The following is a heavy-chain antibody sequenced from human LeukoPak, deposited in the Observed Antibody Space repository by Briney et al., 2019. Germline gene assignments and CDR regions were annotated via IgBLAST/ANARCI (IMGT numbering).Heavy chain of an antibody. CDR1: GYTFTSYG. Sequence: AASVKVSCKASGYTFTSYGISWVRQAPGQGLEWMGWISAYNGNTNYAQKLQGRVTMTTDTSTSTAYMELRSLRSDDTAVYYCARVGDGYNYEGRDYWGQGTLVTVSS. D-gene: IGHD5-24*01. CDR3: ARVGDGYNYEGRDY. CDR2: ISAYNGNT. V-gene: IGHV1-18*01. J-gene: IGHJ4*02.